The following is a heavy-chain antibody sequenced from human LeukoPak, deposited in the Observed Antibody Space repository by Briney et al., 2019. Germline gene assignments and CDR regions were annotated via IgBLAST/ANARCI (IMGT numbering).Heavy chain of an antibody. V-gene: IGHV4-34*01. CDR2: INHSGST. CDR1: GGSFSGYY. D-gene: IGHD3-10*01. CDR3: ARHASGDYYGSGSSQDDY. J-gene: IGHJ4*02. Sequence: SETLSLTCAVYGGSFSGYYWSWIRQPPGKGLEWIGEINHSGSTNYNPSLKSRVTISVDTSKNQFSLKLSSVTAADTAVYYCARHASGDYYGSGSSQDDYWGQGTLVTVSS.